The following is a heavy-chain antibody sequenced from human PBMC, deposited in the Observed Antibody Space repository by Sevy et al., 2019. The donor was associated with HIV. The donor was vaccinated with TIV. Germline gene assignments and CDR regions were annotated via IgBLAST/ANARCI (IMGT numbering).Heavy chain of an antibody. J-gene: IGHJ4*02. D-gene: IGHD5-12*01. Sequence: SETLSLTCTVSGGSLSSSDSYWSWIRQPPGKGLEWLGYIHYTGGTYYNPFLKSRVAMSVDTSEERFSLRLSFLTAADTALYFCARKRGYSHGPFDYWGKGFLVTVSS. V-gene: IGHV4-30-4*01. CDR1: GGSLSSSDSY. CDR2: IHYTGGT. CDR3: ARKRGYSHGPFDY.